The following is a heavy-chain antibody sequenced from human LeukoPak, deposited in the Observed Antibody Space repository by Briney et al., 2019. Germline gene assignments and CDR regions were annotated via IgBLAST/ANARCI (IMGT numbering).Heavy chain of an antibody. CDR3: ARDRIYGSGSDHFDY. V-gene: IGHV4-38-2*02. J-gene: IGHJ4*02. Sequence: SETLSLTCTVSGGSISSYYWGWIRQPPGKGLEWIGSIYHSGSIYHNPSLRSRVTISVDTSKNQFSLKLSSVTAADTAVYYCARDRIYGSGSDHFDYWGQGTLVTVSS. D-gene: IGHD3-10*01. CDR1: GGSISSYY. CDR2: IYHSGSI.